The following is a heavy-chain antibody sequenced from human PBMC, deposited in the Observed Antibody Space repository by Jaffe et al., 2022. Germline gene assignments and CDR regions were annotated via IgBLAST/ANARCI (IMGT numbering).Heavy chain of an antibody. CDR3: AHRGPRSSSWNRGIDY. Sequence: QITLKESGPTLVKPTQTLTLTCTFSGFSLSTSGVGVGWIRQPPGKALEWLALIYWDDDKRYSPSLKSRLTITKDTSKNQVVLTMTNMDPVDTATYYCAHRGPRSSSWNRGIDYWGQGTLVTVSS. CDR1: GFSLSTSGVG. V-gene: IGHV2-5*02. D-gene: IGHD6-13*01. J-gene: IGHJ4*02. CDR2: IYWDDDK.